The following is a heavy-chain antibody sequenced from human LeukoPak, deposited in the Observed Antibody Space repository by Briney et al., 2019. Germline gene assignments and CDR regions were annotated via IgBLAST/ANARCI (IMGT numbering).Heavy chain of an antibody. CDR3: ARGSFSSGWYPSFDY. V-gene: IGHV1-18*01. Sequence: ASVKVSCKASGYTFTSYGISWVRQAPGQGLEWMGWISAYNGNTSYAQKLQGRVTMTTDTSTSTAYMELRSLRSDDTAVYYCARGSFSSGWYPSFDYWGQGTLVTVSS. CDR2: ISAYNGNT. CDR1: GYTFTSYG. J-gene: IGHJ4*02. D-gene: IGHD6-19*01.